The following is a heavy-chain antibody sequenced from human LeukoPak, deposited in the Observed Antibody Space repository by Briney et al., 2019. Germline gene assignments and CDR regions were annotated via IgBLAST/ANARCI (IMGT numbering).Heavy chain of an antibody. CDR1: GFTFSSYA. CDR2: ISSSGGST. Sequence: GGSLRLSCAASGFTFSSYAMSWVRQAPGKGLEWVSAISSSGGSTYYADSVKGRFTISRDNSKNTLYLQMNSLRAEDAAVYYCASGPAAGSLIFDYWGQGTLVTVSS. CDR3: ASGPAAGSLIFDY. J-gene: IGHJ4*02. D-gene: IGHD6-13*01. V-gene: IGHV3-23*01.